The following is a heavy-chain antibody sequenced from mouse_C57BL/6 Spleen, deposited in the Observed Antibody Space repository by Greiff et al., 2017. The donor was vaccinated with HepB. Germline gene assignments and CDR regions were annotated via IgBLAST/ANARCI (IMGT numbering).Heavy chain of an antibody. J-gene: IGHJ1*03. V-gene: IGHV1-50*01. CDR2: IDPSDSYT. D-gene: IGHD1-1*01. CDR1: GYTFTSYW. CDR3: APYYGSSYGYFDV. Sequence: QVQLQQPGAELVKPGASVKLSCKASGYTFTSYWTQWVKQRPGQGLEWIGEIDPSDSYTNYNQKFKGKATLTVDTSSSTAYMQLSSLTSEDSAVYYCAPYYGSSYGYFDVWGTGTTVTVSS.